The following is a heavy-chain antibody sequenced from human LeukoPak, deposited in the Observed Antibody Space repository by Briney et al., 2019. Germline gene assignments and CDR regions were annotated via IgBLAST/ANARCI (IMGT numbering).Heavy chain of an antibody. Sequence: PSETLSLTCAVYGGSFSGYYWSWIRQPPGKGLEWIGEINHSGSTNYNPSLKSRVTISVDPSKNQFSLKLSSVTAADTAVYYCARGLGLGYSYGSRSYYFDYWGQGTLVTVSS. CDR3: ARGLGLGYSYGSRSYYFDY. D-gene: IGHD5-18*01. V-gene: IGHV4-34*01. J-gene: IGHJ4*02. CDR2: INHSGST. CDR1: GGSFSGYY.